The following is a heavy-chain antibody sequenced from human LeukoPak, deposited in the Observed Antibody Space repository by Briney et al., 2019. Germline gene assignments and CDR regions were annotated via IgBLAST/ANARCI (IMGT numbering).Heavy chain of an antibody. CDR3: ARGSAYYDFWSGYSGMYYFDY. D-gene: IGHD3-3*01. J-gene: IGHJ4*02. V-gene: IGHV4-30-2*01. CDR2: IYHSGST. CDR1: GVSISSGGYS. Sequence: SQTLSLTCAVSGVSISSGGYSWSWIRQPPGKGLEWIGYIYHSGSTYYNPSLKSRVTISVDRSKNQFSLKLSSVTAADTAVYYCARGSAYYDFWSGYSGMYYFDYWGQGTLVTVSS.